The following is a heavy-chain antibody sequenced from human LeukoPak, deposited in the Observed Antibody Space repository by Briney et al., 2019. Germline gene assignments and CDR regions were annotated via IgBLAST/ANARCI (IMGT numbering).Heavy chain of an antibody. CDR1: GGSISSSSYY. D-gene: IGHD3-10*01. CDR3: ARRSGYYGSGRRMLLYYYMDV. J-gene: IGHJ6*03. Sequence: PSETLSLTCTVSGGSISSSSYYWGWIRQPPGKGLEWIGSIYYSGSTYYNPSLKSRVTISVDTSKNQFSLKLSSVTAADTAVYYCARRSGYYGSGRRMLLYYYMDVWGKGTTVTISS. V-gene: IGHV4-39*07. CDR2: IYYSGST.